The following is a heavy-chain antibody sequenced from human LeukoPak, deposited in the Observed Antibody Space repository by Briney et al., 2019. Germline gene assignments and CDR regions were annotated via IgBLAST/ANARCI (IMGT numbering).Heavy chain of an antibody. V-gene: IGHV4-31*03. CDR1: GGSISSGGYN. Sequence: PSETLSLTCTVSGGSISSGGYNWSWIRQHPGRGLEWIGYIYYSGSTYFNPSLKSRVTISADTSKNQFSLTLSSVTAADTAVYYCARARSAAGNFDYWGQGTLVTVSS. CDR2: IYYSGST. CDR3: ARARSAAGNFDY. D-gene: IGHD6-13*01. J-gene: IGHJ4*02.